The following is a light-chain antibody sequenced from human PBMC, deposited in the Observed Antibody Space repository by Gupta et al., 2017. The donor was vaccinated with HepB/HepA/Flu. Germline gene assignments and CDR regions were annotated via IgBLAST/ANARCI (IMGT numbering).Light chain of an antibody. V-gene: IGLV1-47*02. Sequence: QSVLTQPPSASGTPGQSDTISRSGSSSNIGNNMVYWYQQLPGTAPKLLIYSKKKRPSGVPDRLSGSKSGTSASLAIXGXRSEDEXEYFCEAWDGRLNGSVVGAGNKVTVL. J-gene: IGLJ1*01. CDR1: SSNIGNNM. CDR2: SKK. CDR3: EAWDGRLNGSV.